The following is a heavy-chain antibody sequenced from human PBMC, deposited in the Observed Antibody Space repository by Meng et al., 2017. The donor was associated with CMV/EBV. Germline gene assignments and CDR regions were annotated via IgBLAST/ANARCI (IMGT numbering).Heavy chain of an antibody. V-gene: IGHV4-59*01. J-gene: IGHJ4*02. D-gene: IGHD2-21*01. CDR3: ARSRGNNCGGDCYDFDY. Sequence: GSLRLSCTVSGGSISSYYWSWIRQPPGKGLEWIGYIYYSGSTNYNPSPKSRVTISVDTSKNQFSLKLSSVTAADTAVYYCARSRGNNCGGDCYDFDYWGQGTLVTVSS. CDR2: IYYSGST. CDR1: GGSISSYY.